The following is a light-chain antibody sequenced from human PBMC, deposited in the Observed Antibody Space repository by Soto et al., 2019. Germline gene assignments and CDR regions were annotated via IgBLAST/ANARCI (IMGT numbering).Light chain of an antibody. V-gene: IGKV3-20*01. J-gene: IGKJ2*01. CDR2: GAS. CDR3: QQYASSSYP. Sequence: EIVLTQSPGTLSLSPGDRATLSCRTSQSFSSSYLAWYQQKPGQAPRLLIYGASRRATGIPDRFSGSGSGTDFTLTISRLEPEDFAVYFCQQYASSSYPFGQGTKLEIK. CDR1: QSFSSSY.